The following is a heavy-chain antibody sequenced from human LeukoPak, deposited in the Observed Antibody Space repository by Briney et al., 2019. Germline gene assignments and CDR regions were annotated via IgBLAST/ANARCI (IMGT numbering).Heavy chain of an antibody. CDR3: AKFLPTHIVVANYYFDY. V-gene: IGHV3-23*01. D-gene: IGHD2-21*01. J-gene: IGHJ4*02. CDR2: ISGSGGST. CDR1: GFTFSSYA. Sequence: GGSLRLSCAASGFTFSSYAMSWVRQAPGKELEWVSAISGSGGSTYYADSVKGRFTISRDNSKNTLYLQMNSLRAEDTAVYYCAKFLPTHIVVANYYFDYWGQGTLVTVSS.